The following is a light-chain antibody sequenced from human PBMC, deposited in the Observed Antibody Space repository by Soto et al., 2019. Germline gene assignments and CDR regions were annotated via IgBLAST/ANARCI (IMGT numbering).Light chain of an antibody. CDR1: QTIGTY. J-gene: IGKJ1*01. V-gene: IGKV1-39*01. Sequence: VTQSPSSLAASLGYRCTITCLASQTIGTYVNWYRQKSGAAPELLIYDASTLQSGVPSRFRGGASGTDFTLTISSPQLDDFATYYCQQSYSTPRTFGQGAKVDIK. CDR3: QQSYSTPRT. CDR2: DAS.